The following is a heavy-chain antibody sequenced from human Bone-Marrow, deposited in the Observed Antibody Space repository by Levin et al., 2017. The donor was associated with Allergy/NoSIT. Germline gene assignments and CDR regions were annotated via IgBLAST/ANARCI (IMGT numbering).Heavy chain of an antibody. V-gene: IGHV3-33*01. CDR1: KFPFSNYN. CDR2: SLSNGRNE. D-gene: IGHD3-22*01. CDR3: AREMIFYYDSVGYYETDQDAYYFDY. J-gene: IGHJ4*02. Sequence: SCLTSKFPFSNYNMHWVRQAPGKGLEWVAGSLSNGRNENYAESVKGRFTISRDNSQSTMYLQMNGLKDGDTAVYLCAREMIFYYDSVGYYETDQDAYYFDYWGQGTTVTVSS.